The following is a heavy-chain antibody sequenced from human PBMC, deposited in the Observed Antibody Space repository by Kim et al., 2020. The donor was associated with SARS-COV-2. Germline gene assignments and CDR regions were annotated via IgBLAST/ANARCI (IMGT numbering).Heavy chain of an antibody. J-gene: IGHJ4*02. D-gene: IGHD3-22*01. CDR3: AREQYYDSSGYYFRGRGYFDY. CDR1: GGTFSSYA. V-gene: IGHV1-69*13. Sequence: SVKVSCKASGGTFSSYAISWVRQAPGQGLEWMGGIIPIFGTANYAQKFQGRVTITADESTSTAYMELSSLRSEDTAVYYCAREQYYDSSGYYFRGRGYFDYWGQGTLVTVSS. CDR2: IIPIFGTA.